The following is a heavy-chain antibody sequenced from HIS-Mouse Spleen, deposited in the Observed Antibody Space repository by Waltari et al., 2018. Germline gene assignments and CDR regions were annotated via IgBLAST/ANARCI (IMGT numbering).Heavy chain of an antibody. J-gene: IGHJ4*02. CDR3: ARIAEGYSSGWYAFDY. D-gene: IGHD6-19*01. Sequence: QVTLRESGPALVKPTQTLTLTCTFPGFSLSTSGLCVSWLLQPPGKALEWLARIDWDDDKYYSTSLKTRLTISKDTSKNQVVLTMTNMDPVDTAMYYCARIAEGYSSGWYAFDYWGQGTLVTVSS. V-gene: IGHV2-70*15. CDR1: GFSLSTSGLC. CDR2: IDWDDDK.